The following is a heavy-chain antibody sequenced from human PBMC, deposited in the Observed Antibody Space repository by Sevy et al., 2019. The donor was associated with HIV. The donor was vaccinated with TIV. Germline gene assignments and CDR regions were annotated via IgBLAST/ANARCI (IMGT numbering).Heavy chain of an antibody. V-gene: IGHV1-24*01. CDR3: ATTKDYYENSGDPFDC. J-gene: IGHJ4*02. CDR1: GYTLTELS. D-gene: IGHD3-22*01. Sequence: ASVKVSCKVSGYTLTELSMHWVRQVPGKGLEWMGSFDPEDDETIYAQKFQGRVTMTEDTSTDTAYMELSSLRSEDTAVYYCATTKDYYENSGDPFDCWGQGTLVTVSS. CDR2: FDPEDDET.